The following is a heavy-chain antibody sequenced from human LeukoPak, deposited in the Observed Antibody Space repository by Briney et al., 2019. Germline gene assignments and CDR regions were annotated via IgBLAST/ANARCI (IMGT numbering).Heavy chain of an antibody. Sequence: PSETLSLTCTVSGGSISSSSYYWSWIRQPPGKGLEWIGEINHSGSTNYNPSLKSRVTISVDTSKNQFSLKLSSVTAADTAVYYCARPYTIFRPSGFDPWGQGTLVTVSS. CDR2: INHSGST. D-gene: IGHD3-9*01. CDR3: ARPYTIFRPSGFDP. J-gene: IGHJ5*02. CDR1: GGSISSSSYY. V-gene: IGHV4-39*07.